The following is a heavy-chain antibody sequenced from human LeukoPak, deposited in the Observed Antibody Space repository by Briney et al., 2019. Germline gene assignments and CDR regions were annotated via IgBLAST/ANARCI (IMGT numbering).Heavy chain of an antibody. Sequence: SVKVSCKASGGTFSSYAISWVRQAPGQGLEWMGGIIPIFGTANYAQKFQGRVTITADESTSTAYMELSSLRSEDTAVYYCASSDDYSNLIHYYGMDVWGQGTTVTVSS. V-gene: IGHV1-69*01. CDR1: GGTFSSYA. D-gene: IGHD4-11*01. J-gene: IGHJ6*02. CDR3: ASSDDYSNLIHYYGMDV. CDR2: IIPIFGTA.